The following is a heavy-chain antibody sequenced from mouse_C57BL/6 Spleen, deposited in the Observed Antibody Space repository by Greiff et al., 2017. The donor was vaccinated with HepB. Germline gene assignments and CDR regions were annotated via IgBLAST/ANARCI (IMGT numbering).Heavy chain of an antibody. V-gene: IGHV5-17*01. CDR2: ISSGSSTI. D-gene: IGHD3-3*01. CDR1: GFTFSDYG. Sequence: EVQLQQSGGGLVKPGGSLKLSCAASGFTFSDYGMHWVRQAPEKGLEWVAYISSGSSTIYYADTVKGRFTISRDNAKNTLFLQMTSLRSEDTAMYYCARRWDIDYWGQGTTLTVSS. J-gene: IGHJ2*01. CDR3: ARRWDIDY.